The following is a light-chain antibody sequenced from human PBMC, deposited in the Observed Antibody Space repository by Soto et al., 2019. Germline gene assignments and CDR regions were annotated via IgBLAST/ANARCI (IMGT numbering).Light chain of an antibody. Sequence: IVLTQSPGTLSMSPGERDTISCRSSQSVRNSYVAWYQQKPGQAPRVLIYAASSRATGIPDRFSGSGSGTDFTLTISRLEPEDFAVYYCQQYSSSPLTFGGGTKVDIK. J-gene: IGKJ4*01. CDR1: QSVRNSY. CDR2: AAS. V-gene: IGKV3-20*01. CDR3: QQYSSSPLT.